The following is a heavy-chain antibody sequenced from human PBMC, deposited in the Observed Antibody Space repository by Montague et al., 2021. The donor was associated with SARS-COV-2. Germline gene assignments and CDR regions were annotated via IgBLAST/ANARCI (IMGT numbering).Heavy chain of an antibody. CDR3: ARDLAGYYYMDV. V-gene: IGHV3-30-3*01. J-gene: IGHJ6*03. CDR1: GFTFSSCA. D-gene: IGHD6-13*01. CDR2: ISYDGSNK. Sequence: SLRLSCAASGFTFSSCAMHWVRQAPGKGLEWVAVISYDGSNKYYADSVKGRFTISRDNSKNTLYLQMNSLRAEDTAVYYCARDLAGYYYMDVWGKGTTVTVSS.